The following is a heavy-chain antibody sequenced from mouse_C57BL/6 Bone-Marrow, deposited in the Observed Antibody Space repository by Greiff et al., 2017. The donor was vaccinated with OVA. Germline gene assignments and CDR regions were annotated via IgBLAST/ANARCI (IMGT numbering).Heavy chain of an antibody. CDR2: INPSNGGT. V-gene: IGHV1-53*01. Sequence: VQLQQPGTELVKPGASVKLSCKASGYTFTSYWMHWVKQRPGQGLEWIGNINPSNGGTNYNEKFKSKATLTVDKSSSTAYMQLSSLTSEDSAVYYCERSGRWLPRPFAYGGQGTLVTVSA. CDR3: ERSGRWLPRPFAY. CDR1: GYTFTSYW. J-gene: IGHJ3*01. D-gene: IGHD2-3*01.